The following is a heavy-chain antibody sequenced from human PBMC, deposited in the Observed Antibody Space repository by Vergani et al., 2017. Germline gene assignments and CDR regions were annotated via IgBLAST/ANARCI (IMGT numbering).Heavy chain of an antibody. Sequence: QVHLNEAGPGLVKPSQTLSLTCTVSGASITSGSFYWSWIRQPAGKGLEWIGRIHASGTKNYNPSLRSRVTLSVDTSKNQLSLKMISMTAADTAVYYCARCIAAADDSGFDPWGQGTLVTVSS. D-gene: IGHD6-13*01. J-gene: IGHJ5*02. V-gene: IGHV4-61*02. CDR2: IHASGTK. CDR3: ARCIAAADDSGFDP. CDR1: GASITSGSFY.